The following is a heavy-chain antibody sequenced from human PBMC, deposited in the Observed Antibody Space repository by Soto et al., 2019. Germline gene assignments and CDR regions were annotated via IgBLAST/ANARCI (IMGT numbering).Heavy chain of an antibody. Sequence: SETLSLTCTVSGGSISSSSYYWGWIRQPPGKGLEWIGSIYYSGSTFYNLSLKGRVTISVDTSKNQFSLKLSSVTAADTAVYFCAKGGSGSYSNAFDIWGQGKMFTVSS. CDR2: IYYSGST. CDR3: AKGGSGSYSNAFDI. D-gene: IGHD3-10*01. V-gene: IGHV4-39*01. CDR1: GGSISSSSYY. J-gene: IGHJ3*02.